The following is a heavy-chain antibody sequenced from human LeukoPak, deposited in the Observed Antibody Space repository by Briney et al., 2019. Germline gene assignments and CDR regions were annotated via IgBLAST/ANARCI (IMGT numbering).Heavy chain of an antibody. CDR2: IHYSGTT. CDR3: ASHCSSTSCYGLFDY. V-gene: IGHV4-59*01. Sequence: PSETLSLTCTVSGGSISSYYWSWIRQPPGKGLEWIGYIHYSGTTNYNPSLKSRVTISVDTSKNQFSLKLSSVTAADTAVYYCASHCSSTSCYGLFDYWGQGTLVTVSS. CDR1: GGSISSYY. D-gene: IGHD2-2*01. J-gene: IGHJ4*02.